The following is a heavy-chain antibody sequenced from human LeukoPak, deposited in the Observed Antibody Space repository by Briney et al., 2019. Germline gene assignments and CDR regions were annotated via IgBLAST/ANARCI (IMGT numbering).Heavy chain of an antibody. V-gene: IGHV4-30-4*08. CDR1: GGSISSGDYY. CDR2: IYYSGST. Sequence: PSETLSLTCTVSGGSISSGDYYWSWIRQPPGKGLEWIGYIYYSGSTYYNPSLKSRVTISVDTSKNQFSLKLSSVTAADTAVYYCARVRGGDCSFDYRGQGTLVTVSS. CDR3: ARVRGGDCSFDY. J-gene: IGHJ4*02. D-gene: IGHD2-21*01.